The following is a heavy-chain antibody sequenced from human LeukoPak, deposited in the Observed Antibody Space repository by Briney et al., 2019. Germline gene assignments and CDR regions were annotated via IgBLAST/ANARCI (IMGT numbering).Heavy chain of an antibody. J-gene: IGHJ5*02. Sequence: AASVKVSCKASGYTFTSYYMHWVRQAPGQGLEWMGIINPSGGSTSYAQKFQGRVTMTRDMSTSTVYMELSSLRSEDTAVYYCARDRTLGSPDIVVVPAAFDPWGQGTLVTVSS. CDR3: ARDRTLGSPDIVVVPAAFDP. V-gene: IGHV1-46*01. D-gene: IGHD2-2*01. CDR2: INPSGGST. CDR1: GYTFTSYY.